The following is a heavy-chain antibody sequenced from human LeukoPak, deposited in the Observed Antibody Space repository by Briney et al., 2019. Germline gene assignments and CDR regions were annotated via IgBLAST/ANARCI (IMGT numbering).Heavy chain of an antibody. Sequence: RGSLRLSCEASGFTFSIYWMHWVRQVPGKGLVWVSRINEYGSTTNYADSVKDRFIISRDNAKNTLYLQMNSLRAADSAVYYCARDVAGSGSRWGQGTLVTVSS. CDR1: GFTFSIYW. CDR2: INEYGSTT. J-gene: IGHJ4*02. V-gene: IGHV3-74*01. CDR3: ARDVAGSGSR. D-gene: IGHD3-10*01.